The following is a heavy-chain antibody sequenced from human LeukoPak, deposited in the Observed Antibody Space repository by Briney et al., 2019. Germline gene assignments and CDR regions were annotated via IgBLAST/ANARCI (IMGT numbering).Heavy chain of an antibody. CDR3: ARQYYYDSSGYFPMGY. CDR1: GYSITSYY. V-gene: IGHV5-51*01. D-gene: IGHD3-22*01. CDR2: IYPGDSDT. Sequence: GESLMISCKGSGYSITSYYIGWVRQMPGKGLEGMGIIYPGDSDTRYSPSFQGQVTISADKSTSTAYLQRSSLKASNTAMYYCARQYYYDSSGYFPMGYWGQGTLVTVSS. J-gene: IGHJ4*02.